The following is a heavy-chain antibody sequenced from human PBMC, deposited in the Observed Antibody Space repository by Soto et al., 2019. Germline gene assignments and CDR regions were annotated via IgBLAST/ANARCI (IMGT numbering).Heavy chain of an antibody. J-gene: IGHJ4*02. D-gene: IGHD3-10*01. CDR3: ARDVADIWFGESNNYFDY. V-gene: IGHV1-69*01. CDR1: GGTFSSYA. Sequence: QVQLVQSGAEVKKPGSSVKVSCKASGGTFSSYAISWVRQAPGQGLEWMGGIIPIFGTANYAQKFQGRVTITADESTSTAYMELSSLRSEDTAVYYCARDVADIWFGESNNYFDYWGQGTLVTVSS. CDR2: IIPIFGTA.